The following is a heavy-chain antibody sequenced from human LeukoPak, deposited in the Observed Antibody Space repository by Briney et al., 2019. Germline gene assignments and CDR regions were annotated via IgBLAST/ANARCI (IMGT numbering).Heavy chain of an antibody. J-gene: IGHJ5*02. CDR2: ISSNSNTI. D-gene: IGHD3-16*01. V-gene: IGHV3-48*04. Sequence: GGSLRLSCADSGFTFSRYSMNWARQAPGKGLEWVSYISSNSNTIYYADSVKGRFTISRDNAKNSLYLQMNTLRAEDTAMYYCAKDAQPRSRWFDPWGQGTLVTVSS. CDR3: AKDAQPRSRWFDP. CDR1: GFTFSRYS.